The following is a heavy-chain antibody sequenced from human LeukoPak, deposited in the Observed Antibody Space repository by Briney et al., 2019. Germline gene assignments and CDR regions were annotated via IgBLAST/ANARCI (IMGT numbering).Heavy chain of an antibody. CDR3: ARDGIAARPLGY. CDR1: GYTFSGDY. V-gene: IGHV1-2*02. J-gene: IGHJ4*02. D-gene: IGHD6-6*01. CDR2: INPNSGDT. Sequence: ASVKVSCKASGYTFSGDYMHWVRQAPGQGLEWMGWINPNSGDTNYAQKFQGRVTMTRGTSISTAYMELNRLRSDDTAVYYCARDGIAARPLGYWGRGTLVTVSS.